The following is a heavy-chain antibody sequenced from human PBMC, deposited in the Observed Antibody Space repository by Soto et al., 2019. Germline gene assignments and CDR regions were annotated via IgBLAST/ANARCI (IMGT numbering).Heavy chain of an antibody. CDR2: INHSGST. V-gene: IGHV4-34*01. J-gene: IGHJ4*02. CDR3: ARSGWELEPHFDY. D-gene: IGHD1-1*01. Sequence: SETLSLTCAVYGGSFSGYYWSWIRQPPGKGLEWIGEINHSGSTNYNPSLKSRVTISVDTSKNQFSLKLSSVTAADTAVYYCARSGWELEPHFDYWGQGTLVTGSS. CDR1: GGSFSGYY.